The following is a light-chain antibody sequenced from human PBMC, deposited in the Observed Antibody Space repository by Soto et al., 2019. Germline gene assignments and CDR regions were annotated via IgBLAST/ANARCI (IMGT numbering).Light chain of an antibody. CDR3: QQYNDSFRYT. CDR2: AAS. J-gene: IGKJ2*01. Sequence: GDRVTITCRASQSISTWLAWYQQKPGTAPKLLIYAASTLETGVPSRFSGSRSGTEFTLTVSSLQPDDFATYYCQQYNDSFRYTFGQGTKLELK. V-gene: IGKV1-5*03. CDR1: QSISTW.